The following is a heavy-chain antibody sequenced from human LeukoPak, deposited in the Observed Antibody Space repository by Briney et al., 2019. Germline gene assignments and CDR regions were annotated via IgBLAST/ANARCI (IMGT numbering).Heavy chain of an antibody. J-gene: IGHJ1*01. Sequence: GGSLRLSCAASGFTFSSYAMSWVRQAPGKGLEWVSAISGSGGSTYYADSVKGRFTISRDNSKNTLYLQMNSLRAEDTAVYYCAKVARAKSSSWYAAGYFQHWGQGTLVTVSS. CDR1: GFTFSSYA. CDR2: ISGSGGST. D-gene: IGHD6-13*01. V-gene: IGHV3-23*01. CDR3: AKVARAKSSSWYAAGYFQH.